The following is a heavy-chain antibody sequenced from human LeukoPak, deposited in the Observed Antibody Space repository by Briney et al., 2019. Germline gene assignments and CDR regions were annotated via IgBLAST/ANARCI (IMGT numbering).Heavy chain of an antibody. J-gene: IGHJ4*02. CDR2: INPSGGST. Sequence: ASVKVSCRASGYTFTSYYMHWVRQAPGQGLEWMGIINPSGGSTDYAQRFQGRVTMTRDMSTSTVYMELSNLKSEDTAVYYCARVAITGATGDHWGQGTLVTVSS. CDR3: ARVAITGATGDH. CDR1: GYTFTSYY. V-gene: IGHV1-46*01. D-gene: IGHD1-1*01.